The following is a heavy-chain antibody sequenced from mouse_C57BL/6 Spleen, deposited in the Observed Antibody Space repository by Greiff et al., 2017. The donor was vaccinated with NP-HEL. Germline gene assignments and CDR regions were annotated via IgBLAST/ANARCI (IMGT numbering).Heavy chain of an antibody. CDR3: ARREYYGSSPLAMDY. Sequence: EVKLMEPGGGLVKPGGSLKLSCEASGFTFSDYGMHWVRQAPGKGLEWVAYISSGSSTIYYADTVKGRFTISRDNAKNTLFLPMTSLRSEDTAMYDFARREYYGSSPLAMDYWGQGTSVTVSS. J-gene: IGHJ4*01. CDR1: GFTFSDYG. D-gene: IGHD1-1*01. V-gene: IGHV5-17*01. CDR2: ISSGSSTI.